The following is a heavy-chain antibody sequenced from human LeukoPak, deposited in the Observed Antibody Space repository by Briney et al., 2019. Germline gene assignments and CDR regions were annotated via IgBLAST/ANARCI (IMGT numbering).Heavy chain of an antibody. CDR2: IWYDGSNK. J-gene: IGHJ6*03. CDR3: AKDYGSGSSYYYMGV. CDR1: GFTFSGYG. D-gene: IGHD3-10*01. V-gene: IGHV3-33*06. Sequence: PGGSLRLSCAASGFTFSGYGMHWVLQAPGKGLEWVSVIWYDGSNKYYADSVKGRFTISRDNSKNTLYLQMNSLRAEDTAVYYCAKDYGSGSSYYYMGVWGKGTTVTVSS.